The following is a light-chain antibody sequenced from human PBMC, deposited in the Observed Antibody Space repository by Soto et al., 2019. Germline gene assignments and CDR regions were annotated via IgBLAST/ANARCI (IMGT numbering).Light chain of an antibody. J-gene: IGLJ1*01. CDR2: EVT. Sequence: ALTQHASVSGSPGQTITISCTGTSSDIGGYNAVSWYQHHPGKAPKLIIYEVTHRPSGVSDRFSASKSGNTASLTISGLQAEDEADYYCNSFRVSHLYVFGTGTKVTVL. CDR1: SSDIGGYNA. CDR3: NSFRVSHLYV. V-gene: IGLV2-14*01.